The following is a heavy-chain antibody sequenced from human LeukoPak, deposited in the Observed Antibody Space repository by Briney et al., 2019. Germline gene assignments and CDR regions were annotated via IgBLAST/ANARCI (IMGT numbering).Heavy chain of an antibody. V-gene: IGHV3-30*02. Sequence: GGSLRLSCAASGFTFRSYGMHWVRQAPGKGLEWVAFIRYDGSNKYYADSVKGRFTISRGNSKNTLFLQMNSLRAEDTAVYYCATDRSYGDLKVFDYWGQGTLVTVSS. J-gene: IGHJ4*02. CDR1: GFTFRSYG. CDR2: IRYDGSNK. D-gene: IGHD4-17*01. CDR3: ATDRSYGDLKVFDY.